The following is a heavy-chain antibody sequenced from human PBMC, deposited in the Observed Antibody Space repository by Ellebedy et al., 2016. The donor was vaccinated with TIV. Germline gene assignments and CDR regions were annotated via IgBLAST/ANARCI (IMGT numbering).Heavy chain of an antibody. CDR1: GCSISSYY. J-gene: IGHJ4*02. CDR3: AGDYGAYFDY. Sequence: MPSETLSLTCTVSGCSISSYYWSWIRQPPGKGLEWIGYIYYSWSTNYNPSLKSRVTISVDMSKNQFSLRLSSVTAADTAVYYCAGDYGAYFDYWGQGTLVTVSS. CDR2: IYYSWST. V-gene: IGHV4-59*08. D-gene: IGHD4-17*01.